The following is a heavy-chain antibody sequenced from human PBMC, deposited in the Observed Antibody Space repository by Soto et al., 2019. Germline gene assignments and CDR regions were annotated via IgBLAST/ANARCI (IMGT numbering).Heavy chain of an antibody. D-gene: IGHD3-3*01. CDR2: IIPIFGTA. Sequence: SVKVSCKASGGTFSSYAISWVRQAPGQGLEWMGGIIPIFGTANYAQKFQGRVTITADESTSTAYMELSSLRSEDTAVYYCASGPGITIFGVVISPYYYYGMDVWGQGTTVTVSS. J-gene: IGHJ6*02. CDR3: ASGPGITIFGVVISPYYYYGMDV. V-gene: IGHV1-69*13. CDR1: GGTFSSYA.